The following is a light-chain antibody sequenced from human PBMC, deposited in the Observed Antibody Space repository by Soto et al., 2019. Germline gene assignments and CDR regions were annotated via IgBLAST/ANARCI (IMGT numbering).Light chain of an antibody. CDR1: QSISSW. J-gene: IGKJ2*02. CDR3: QQYNSYLWT. Sequence: DIQMTQSPSTLSASVGDRVTITCRASQSISSWLAWYQQKPGKAPKLLIYKASSLESGVPPRFSGSGSGTEFTLTISSLQPDDFATYYCQQYNSYLWTFGQGTKLEIK. V-gene: IGKV1-5*03. CDR2: KAS.